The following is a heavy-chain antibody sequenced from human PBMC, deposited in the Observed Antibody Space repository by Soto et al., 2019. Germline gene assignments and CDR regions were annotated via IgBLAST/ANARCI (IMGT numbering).Heavy chain of an antibody. Sequence: PSETLSLTCTVSGGSISSGGYYWSWIRQHPGKGLEWIGYIYYSGSTYYNPSLKSRVTISVDTSKNQFSLKLSSVTAADTAVYYCAREERSDMVRHWGQGTLVTVSS. J-gene: IGHJ4*02. D-gene: IGHD3-10*01. CDR1: GGSISSGGYY. CDR3: AREERSDMVRH. V-gene: IGHV4-31*03. CDR2: IYYSGST.